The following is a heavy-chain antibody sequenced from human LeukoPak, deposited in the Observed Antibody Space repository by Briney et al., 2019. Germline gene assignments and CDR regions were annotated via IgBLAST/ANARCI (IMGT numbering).Heavy chain of an antibody. Sequence: GESLKISCKVSGYRFTSYCIGWVRQMPGKGLEWMGIIYPGDSGPTYSPSFQGQVTISVDTSVNTAYLQWSSLQASDTAMYYCGMSGDRVPLQDDVFDVWGQGTMVTVST. CDR3: GMSGDRVPLQDDVFDV. CDR2: IYPGDSGP. CDR1: GYRFTSYC. D-gene: IGHD1-26*01. J-gene: IGHJ3*01. V-gene: IGHV5-51*01.